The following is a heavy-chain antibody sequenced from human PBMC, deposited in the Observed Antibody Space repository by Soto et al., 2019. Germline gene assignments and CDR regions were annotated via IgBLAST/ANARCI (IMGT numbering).Heavy chain of an antibody. CDR2: INPSGGST. CDR1: GYTFTSYY. CDR3: ARCYCSRGSCYYYYYYGMDV. V-gene: IGHV1-46*03. D-gene: IGHD2-15*01. Sequence: SVKVSCKASGYTFTSYYMHWVRQAPGQGLEGMGIINPSGGSTSYAQKFQGRVTMTRDTSTSTVYMELSSMRCENTAVSYCARCYCSRGSCYYYYYYGMDVWGQGTTVTVSS. J-gene: IGHJ6*02.